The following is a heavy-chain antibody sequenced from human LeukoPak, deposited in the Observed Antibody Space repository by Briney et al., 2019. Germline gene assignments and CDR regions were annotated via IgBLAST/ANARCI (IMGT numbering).Heavy chain of an antibody. D-gene: IGHD2-15*01. CDR1: GLTFCHYW. J-gene: IGHJ4*02. Sequence: GGSLRLSCTPWGLTFCHYWMSWVRRAPGEGLQWGADIKQGESEKYYVDSVEARFHISRENAKNSVYLKMHTLRAEDTAVYYCARDRYCSDSSCPHFDYWGQGTLVTVSS. V-gene: IGHV3-7*01. CDR2: IKQGESEK. CDR3: ARDRYCSDSSCPHFDY.